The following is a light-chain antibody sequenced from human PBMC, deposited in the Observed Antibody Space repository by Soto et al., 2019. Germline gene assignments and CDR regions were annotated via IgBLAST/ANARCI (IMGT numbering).Light chain of an antibody. J-gene: IGKJ4*01. CDR1: QSVLYSSNNKNY. CDR2: WAS. V-gene: IGKV4-1*01. CDR3: QQYYSTPLT. Sequence: DILMTQSPDSLAVSLGERATVNCKSSQSVLYSSNNKNYLAWYQQKPGQPPKLLIYWASTRESGVPDRFSGSGSGTDFTLTISSLQAEHVAVYYCQQYYSTPLTFGGGTKVDIK.